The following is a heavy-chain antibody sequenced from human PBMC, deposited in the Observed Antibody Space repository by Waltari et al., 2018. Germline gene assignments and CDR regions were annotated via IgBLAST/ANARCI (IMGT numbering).Heavy chain of an antibody. J-gene: IGHJ4*02. CDR3: AKDLGIGGGTTEFDH. V-gene: IGHV3-7*01. CDR2: IRHIGSEK. Sequence: EVQLVESGGGLVKPGGSLSLSCADSGFICRHYWMGWVRKAPGRGLEWVADIRHIGSEKYYVESVKGRFTISRDNAENTLYLQMNSLRAEDTAVYYCAKDLGIGGGTTEFDHWGQGTLVTVSS. CDR1: GFICRHYW. D-gene: IGHD1-1*01.